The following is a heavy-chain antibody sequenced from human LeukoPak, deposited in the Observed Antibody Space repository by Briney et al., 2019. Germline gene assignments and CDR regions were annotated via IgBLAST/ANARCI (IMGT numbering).Heavy chain of an antibody. Sequence: GGSLRLSCAASGFTFSSYSMSWVRQAPGKGLEWVSSISSSSSYIYYADSVKGRFTISRDNAKNSLYLQMNSLRAEDTAVYYCARDLLRGQYYDFWSGYYTAALGDYWGQGTLVTVSS. CDR1: GFTFSSYS. D-gene: IGHD3-3*01. CDR3: ARDLLRGQYYDFWSGYYTAALGDY. CDR2: ISSSSSYI. V-gene: IGHV3-21*01. J-gene: IGHJ4*02.